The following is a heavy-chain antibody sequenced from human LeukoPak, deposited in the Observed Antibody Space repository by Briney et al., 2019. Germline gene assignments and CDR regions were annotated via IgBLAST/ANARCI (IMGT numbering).Heavy chain of an antibody. CDR3: ARDYDGGYMDV. J-gene: IGHJ6*03. CDR2: ISSSGSNI. D-gene: IGHD3-3*01. V-gene: IGHV3-11*04. Sequence: GGSLRLSCAASGFSFSDYYMSWIRQAPGKGLEWISYISSSGSNIYADSVKGRFTISRDNAKNSLYLQMNSLRAEDTAVYYCARDYDGGYMDVWGKGTTVTVSS. CDR1: GFSFSDYY.